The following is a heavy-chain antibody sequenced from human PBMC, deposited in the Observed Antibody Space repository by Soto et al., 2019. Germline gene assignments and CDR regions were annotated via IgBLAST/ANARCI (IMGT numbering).Heavy chain of an antibody. CDR3: ASRASGYNGMDV. CDR2: INAGNGNT. J-gene: IGHJ6*02. Sequence: QVQLVQSGAEEKKPGASVKVSCKASGYTFTSYAMHWVRQAPGQRLEWMGWINAGNGNTKYSQKFQGRVTITRDTSRSTAKKELSCRRSEETAVYFWASRASGYNGMDVWGQGTKGTASS. V-gene: IGHV1-3*05. CDR1: GYTFTSYA.